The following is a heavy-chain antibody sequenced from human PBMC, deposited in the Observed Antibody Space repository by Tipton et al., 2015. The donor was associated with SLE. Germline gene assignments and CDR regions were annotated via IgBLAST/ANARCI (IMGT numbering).Heavy chain of an antibody. V-gene: IGHV4-61*09. J-gene: IGHJ4*02. CDR3: ARDRDGYT. CDR1: NGSISSGFYY. CDR2: IYTSGST. D-gene: IGHD5-24*01. Sequence: TLSLTCTVSNGSISSGFYYWSWVRQPAGKGLDWIGHIYTSGSTDYNPSLKSRVTISVDTSKNQFSLKLTSVTAADTAVYYCARDRDGYTWGQGTLVTVSS.